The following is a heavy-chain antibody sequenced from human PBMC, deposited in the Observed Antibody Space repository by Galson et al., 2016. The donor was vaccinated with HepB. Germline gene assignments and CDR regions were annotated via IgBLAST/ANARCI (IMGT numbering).Heavy chain of an antibody. D-gene: IGHD5-24*01. CDR2: TYYRSKYYY. J-gene: IGHJ6*02. CDR3: ARSADGYNYYYAMDV. V-gene: IGHV6-1*01. Sequence: CAISGDSVSSDSAAWNWIRQSPSRGLEWLGRTYYRSKYYYDYAVSVKSRMTITPDTSKNQFSLQLNSVTPEDTAAYFCARSADGYNYYYAMDVWGQGTMVIVSS. CDR1: GDSVSSDSAA.